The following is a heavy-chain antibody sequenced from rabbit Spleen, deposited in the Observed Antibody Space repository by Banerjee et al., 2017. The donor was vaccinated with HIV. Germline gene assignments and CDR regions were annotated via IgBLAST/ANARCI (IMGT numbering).Heavy chain of an antibody. V-gene: IGHV1S40*01. CDR3: ARDTGSSFSSYGMDL. CDR2: IYTGNGKN. CDR1: GFSFSSGYD. J-gene: IGHJ6*01. Sequence: QSLEESGGGLVKPGASLTLICTASGFSFSSGYDMSWVRQAPGKGLEWIGFIYTGNGKNYYASWAKGRFTISKTSSTTVTLQMTSLTVADTATYFCARDTGSSFSSYGMDLWGQGTLVTVS. D-gene: IGHD8-1*01.